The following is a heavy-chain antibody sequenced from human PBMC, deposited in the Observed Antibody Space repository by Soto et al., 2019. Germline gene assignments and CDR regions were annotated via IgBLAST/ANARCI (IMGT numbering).Heavy chain of an antibody. V-gene: IGHV3-7*01. CDR1: GFSFADNY. CDR2: INPAGSQA. J-gene: IGHJ4*02. D-gene: IGHD1-26*01. Sequence: QTGGSLRLSCAASGFSFADNYMSWIRQAPGKGLECVAKINPAGSQAYYVDSFRGRFTMSRDNAKNSLDLQMDSLRAEDTAVYYCARGRGATIRYYFDYSGQGPLVTVYS. CDR3: ARGRGATIRYYFDY.